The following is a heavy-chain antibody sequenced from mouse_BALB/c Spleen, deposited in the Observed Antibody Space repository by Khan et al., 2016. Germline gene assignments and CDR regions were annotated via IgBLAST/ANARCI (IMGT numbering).Heavy chain of an antibody. D-gene: IGHD1-1*01. Sequence: EVQLQESGPGLVKPSQSLSLTCSVTGYSITSGYYWNWIRQFPGNKLEWMGYISYDGNNNYNPSLKSRISITRDTTQNQFFLKLSSVTTEDTATYYCVREHYGSNDYAMDYWGQGTSVTVSS. J-gene: IGHJ4*01. CDR3: VREHYGSNDYAMDY. CDR1: GYSITSGYY. CDR2: ISYDGNN. V-gene: IGHV3-6*02.